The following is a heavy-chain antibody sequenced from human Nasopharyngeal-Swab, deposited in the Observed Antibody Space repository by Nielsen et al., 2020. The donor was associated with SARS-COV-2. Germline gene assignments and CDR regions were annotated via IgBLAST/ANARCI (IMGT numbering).Heavy chain of an antibody. V-gene: IGHV4-4*07. J-gene: IGHJ6*02. CDR3: ARDIAAAGEAYYYYGMDV. CDR2: IYTSGST. D-gene: IGHD6-13*01. Sequence: SETLSLTRTVSCGSLSSYYWSWVRQPAGGGLEWIGRIYTSGSTNYNPSLKSRVTMSVDTSKNQFSLKLNSVTAADTAVYYCARDIAAAGEAYYYYGMDVWGQGTTVTVSS. CDR1: CGSLSSYY.